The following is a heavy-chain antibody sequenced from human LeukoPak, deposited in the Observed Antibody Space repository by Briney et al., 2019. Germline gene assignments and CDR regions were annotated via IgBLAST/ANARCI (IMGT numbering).Heavy chain of an antibody. J-gene: IGHJ5*02. Sequence: SQTLSLTCAISGDSVSSNSATWNWIRQSPSRGLEWLGRTYYRSKWYNDYAASVKSRITIKPDTSKNQFSLQLNSVTPEDTAVYYCARNDYGDYEGWFDPWGQGTLVTVSS. D-gene: IGHD4-17*01. CDR3: ARNDYGDYEGWFDP. CDR1: GDSVSSNSAT. CDR2: TYYRSKWYN. V-gene: IGHV6-1*01.